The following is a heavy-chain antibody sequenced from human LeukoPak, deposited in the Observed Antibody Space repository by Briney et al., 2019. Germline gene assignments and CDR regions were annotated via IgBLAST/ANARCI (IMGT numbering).Heavy chain of an antibody. J-gene: IGHJ4*02. D-gene: IGHD3-10*01. CDR2: INHSGST. V-gene: IGHV4-34*01. CDR3: ARLGISMVRGVTRDY. Sequence: PSETLSLTCAVYGGSFSGYYWSWIRQPPGKGLEWIGEINHSGSTNYNPSPKSRVTISVDTSKNQFSLKLSSVTAADTAVYYCARLGISMVRGVTRDYWGQGTLVTVSS. CDR1: GGSFSGYY.